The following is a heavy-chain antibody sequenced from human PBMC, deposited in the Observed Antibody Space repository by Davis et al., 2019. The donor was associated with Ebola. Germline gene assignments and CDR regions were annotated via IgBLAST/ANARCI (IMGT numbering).Heavy chain of an antibody. CDR1: GFTFSNYG. Sequence: GESLKISCVGSGFTFSNYGIHWVRQAPGKGLEWVAFMRTGENEKYFLDSVKGRFTISRDNSKSTMYLQMNSLRVEDTAVYYCARDTTGEDWHFDLWGRGTLVTVSS. V-gene: IGHV3-30*02. J-gene: IGHJ2*01. D-gene: IGHD1-1*01. CDR3: ARDTTGEDWHFDL. CDR2: MRTGENEK.